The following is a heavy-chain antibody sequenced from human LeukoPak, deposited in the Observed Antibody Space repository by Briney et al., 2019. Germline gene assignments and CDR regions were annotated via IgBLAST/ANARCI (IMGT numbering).Heavy chain of an antibody. CDR1: GYTFTSYD. Sequence: GASVKVSCKASGYTFTSYDINWVRQATGQGLEWMGWMNPNSGNTGYAQKFQGRVTMTRNTSISTAYMELSSLRSEDTAVYYCARGGALLLWSGELFRKYNWFDPWGQGTLVTVSS. D-gene: IGHD3-10*01. CDR3: ARGGALLLWSGELFRKYNWFDP. J-gene: IGHJ5*02. V-gene: IGHV1-8*01. CDR2: MNPNSGNT.